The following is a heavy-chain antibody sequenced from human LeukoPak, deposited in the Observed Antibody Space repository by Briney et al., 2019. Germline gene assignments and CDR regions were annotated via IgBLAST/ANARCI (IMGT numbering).Heavy chain of an antibody. CDR3: ARVSFTMVRGAHTYYYYYYMDV. J-gene: IGHJ6*03. CDR2: INTSGST. V-gene: IGHV4-4*07. D-gene: IGHD3-10*01. Sequence: SETLSLTCTVSGGSISSYYWSWIRQPAGKGLEWIGRINTSGSTNYNAYLKSRVTMSVDTSKNQFSLKLSSVTAADTAVYYCARVSFTMVRGAHTYYYYYYMDVWGKGTTVTISS. CDR1: GGSISSYY.